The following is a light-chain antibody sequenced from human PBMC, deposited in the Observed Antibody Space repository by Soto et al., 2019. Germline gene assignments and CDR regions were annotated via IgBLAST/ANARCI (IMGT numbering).Light chain of an antibody. J-gene: IGKJ2*01. V-gene: IGKV3-11*01. CDR1: QSVGTY. CDR2: DAS. CDR3: QLRTNWPAYT. Sequence: EIVLTQSPATLSVSPGERATLSCRASQSVGTYLVWYQQKPGQAPRLLIFDASNRATGIPARFSGSGSGTDFTLTISSLEPEDLAVYYCQLRTNWPAYTFGQGTKLEIK.